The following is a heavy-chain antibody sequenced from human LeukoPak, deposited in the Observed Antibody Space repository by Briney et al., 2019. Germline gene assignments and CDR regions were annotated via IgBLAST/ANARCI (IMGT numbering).Heavy chain of an antibody. D-gene: IGHD4/OR15-4a*01. Sequence: ASVKVSCKAPGSTFTDYYDHWLRLAPGQGLEWMGWVTLSTGNIYYAQNFQGRVTMTRDTSISTVYMQLGSLKSDDTAIYYCARDIAPSGAWLFDFWGRGTLVTVSS. V-gene: IGHV1-2*02. CDR1: GSTFTDYY. CDR2: VTLSTGNI. CDR3: ARDIAPSGAWLFDF. J-gene: IGHJ4*02.